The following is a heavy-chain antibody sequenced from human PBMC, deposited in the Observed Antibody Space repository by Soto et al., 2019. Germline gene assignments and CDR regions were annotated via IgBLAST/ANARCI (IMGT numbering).Heavy chain of an antibody. D-gene: IGHD2-2*01. Sequence: QVQLQESGPGLVKPSETLSLTCTISGDSISSSYWNWIRQPPGKGLEWIGYIYYSGSTNYNPSLKSRVTISVDTSKNQFSLKLSSVTAADTAVYYCARDAESCSSTSCFPGWFDPWGQGTLVTVSS. V-gene: IGHV4-59*01. CDR2: IYYSGST. CDR1: GDSISSSY. J-gene: IGHJ5*02. CDR3: ARDAESCSSTSCFPGWFDP.